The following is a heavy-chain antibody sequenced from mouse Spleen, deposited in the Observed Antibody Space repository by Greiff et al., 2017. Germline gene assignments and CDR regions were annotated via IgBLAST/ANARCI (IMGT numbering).Heavy chain of an antibody. Sequence: VQLQQSGPELVKPGASVKIPCKASGYTFTDYNMDWVKQSHGKSLEWIGDINPNNGGTIYNQKFKGKATLTVDKSSSTAYMELRSLTSEDTAVYYCARYEGYFDVWGAGTTVTVSS. CDR2: INPNNGGT. D-gene: IGHD2-14*01. J-gene: IGHJ1*01. V-gene: IGHV1-18*01. CDR1: GYTFTDYN. CDR3: ARYEGYFDV.